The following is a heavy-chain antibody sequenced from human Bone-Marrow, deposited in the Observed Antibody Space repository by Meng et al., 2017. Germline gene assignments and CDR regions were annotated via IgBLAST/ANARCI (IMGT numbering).Heavy chain of an antibody. Sequence: GGSLRLSCAASGFTFSSYSMNWVRQAPGKGLEWVSSISSSSSYIYYADSVKGRFTISRDNAKNSLYLQMNSLRAEDTALYYCARVRRYPPYGSGSYHHYYYYGMDVWGQGTTVTVSS. D-gene: IGHD3-10*01. CDR1: GFTFSSYS. CDR3: ARVRRYPPYGSGSYHHYYYYGMDV. J-gene: IGHJ6*02. CDR2: ISSSSSYI. V-gene: IGHV3-21*04.